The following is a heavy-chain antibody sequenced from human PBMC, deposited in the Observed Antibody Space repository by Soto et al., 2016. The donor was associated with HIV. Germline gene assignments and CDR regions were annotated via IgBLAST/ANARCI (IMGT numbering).Heavy chain of an antibody. D-gene: IGHD3-10*01. CDR1: GYTFTGYY. CDR2: INPNSGGT. J-gene: IGHJ4*02. V-gene: IGHV1-2*02. Sequence: QVQLVQSGAEVKKPGASVKVSCKASGYTFTGYYMHWVRQAPGQGLEWMGWINPNSGGTNYAQKFQGRVTMTRDTSISTAYMELSRLRSDDTAVYYCARSGGLWFGELQGPFDYWGQGTLVTVSS. CDR3: ARSGGLWFGELQGPFDY.